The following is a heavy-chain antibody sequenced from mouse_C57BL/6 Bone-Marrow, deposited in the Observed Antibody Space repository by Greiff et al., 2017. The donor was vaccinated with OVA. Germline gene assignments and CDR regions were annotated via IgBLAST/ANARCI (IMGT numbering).Heavy chain of an antibody. CDR1: GFTIKDDY. J-gene: IGHJ2*01. CDR3: TTYYYGSSYVGY. D-gene: IGHD1-1*01. Sequence: VQLQQSGAELVRPGASVTLSCTASGFTIKDDYMHWVKQRPEQGLEWIGWIDPETGDTEYASKFQGKATITADTSSNTAYLQLSSLTSEDTAVYYCTTYYYGSSYVGYWGQGTTLTVSS. CDR2: IDPETGDT. V-gene: IGHV14-4*01.